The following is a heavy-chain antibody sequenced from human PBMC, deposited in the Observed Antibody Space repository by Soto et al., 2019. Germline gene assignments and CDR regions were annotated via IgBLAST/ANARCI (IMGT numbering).Heavy chain of an antibody. D-gene: IGHD3-10*01. V-gene: IGHV3-30*18. CDR3: AKKLAPGEYFDY. Sequence: QVQLVESGGGVVQPGRSLRLSCAASGFTFSGYAMHWVRQAPGKGLEWVAVISNDGSNKYYADSVKGRFTISRDNSKNTLYLQMNSLRAEDTAVYYCAKKLAPGEYFDYWGQGTLVTVSS. CDR1: GFTFSGYA. CDR2: ISNDGSNK. J-gene: IGHJ4*02.